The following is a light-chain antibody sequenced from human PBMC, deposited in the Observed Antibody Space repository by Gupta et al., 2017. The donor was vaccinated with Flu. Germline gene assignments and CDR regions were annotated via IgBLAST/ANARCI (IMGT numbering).Light chain of an antibody. Sequence: IVLTQSPDSLAVSLGERASINCKSSQSVLYSSNNNNYLAWYQQKPGQPPQLLIYWASTRESGVPDRFSGSGSETDFTLTINSLQAEDVAVYYCQQYYSTPWTFGQGTKVEIK. CDR1: QSVLYSSNNNNY. V-gene: IGKV4-1*01. CDR3: QQYYSTPWT. CDR2: WAS. J-gene: IGKJ1*01.